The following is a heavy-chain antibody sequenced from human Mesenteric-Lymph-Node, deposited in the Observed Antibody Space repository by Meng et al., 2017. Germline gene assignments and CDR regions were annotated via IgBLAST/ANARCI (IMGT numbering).Heavy chain of an antibody. CDR3: ARGAYDYSNQGRGYVDY. V-gene: IGHV4-34*01. CDR1: GGSFSGYY. Sequence: GSLRLSCAVYGGSFSGYYWSWIRQPPGKGLEWIGEINHSGTTQYNPSLESRVTISVDTSRNQFSLKLTSVTAADTALYYCARGAYDYSNQGRGYVDYWGQGTLVTVSS. J-gene: IGHJ4*02. CDR2: INHSGTT. D-gene: IGHD4-11*01.